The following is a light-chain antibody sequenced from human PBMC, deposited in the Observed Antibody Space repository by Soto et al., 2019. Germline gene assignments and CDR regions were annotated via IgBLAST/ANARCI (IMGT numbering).Light chain of an antibody. CDR3: QQYNSYSPT. V-gene: IGKV1-5*03. CDR2: KAS. CDR1: QSIIVW. Sequence: IQMTQNPSTLSASVGDRVTITCRTGQSIIVWLAWYQQKAGKAPNLLIYKASRLESGVPSRFSGSGSETEFTLTISGLQPGDSATYYCQQYNSYSPTFGQGTNVDIK. J-gene: IGKJ1*01.